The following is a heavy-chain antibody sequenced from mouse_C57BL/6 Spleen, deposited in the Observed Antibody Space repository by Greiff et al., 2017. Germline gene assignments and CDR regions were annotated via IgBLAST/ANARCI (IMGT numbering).Heavy chain of an antibody. CDR1: GYTFTSYW. CDR3: ARDDGYSPYAMDY. Sequence: QVQLQQPGTELVKPGASVKLSCKASGYTFTSYWMHWVKQRPGQGLEWIGKINPCHGSTNYNEKFKSKATLTVDKSSSTAYMQLSSLTSEDSAFYYCARDDGYSPYAMDYWGQGTSVTVSS. V-gene: IGHV1-53*01. CDR2: INPCHGST. J-gene: IGHJ4*01. D-gene: IGHD2-3*01.